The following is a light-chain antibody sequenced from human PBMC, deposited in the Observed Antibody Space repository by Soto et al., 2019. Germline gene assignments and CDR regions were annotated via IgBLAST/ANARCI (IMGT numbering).Light chain of an antibody. CDR2: RAS. Sequence: EIVLTQSPGTLSLSPGERATLSCRASQSVSSTYLAWYQQKPGQAPRLLIYRASSRAAGIPDRFSGSGSGTDFTLTISRLEPEDFAVYYCHQYGGSPPYTFGQGTKLEIK. J-gene: IGKJ2*01. CDR3: HQYGGSPPYT. CDR1: QSVSSTY. V-gene: IGKV3-20*01.